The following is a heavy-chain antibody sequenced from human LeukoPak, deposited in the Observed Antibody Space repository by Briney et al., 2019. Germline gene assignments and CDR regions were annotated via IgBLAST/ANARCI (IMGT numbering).Heavy chain of an antibody. D-gene: IGHD6-13*01. J-gene: IGHJ5*02. CDR1: GFSFSNCS. Sequence: GSLRLSCAASGFSFSNCSMNWIRQPPGKGLEWIGYVSYSGSTNYNPSFKSRVTISVDTSKTQFSLKLNSVTAADTAVYYCARRRAEGGSNGHYNWFDPWGQGTLVTVSS. V-gene: IGHV4-59*08. CDR2: VSYSGST. CDR3: ARRRAEGGSNGHYNWFDP.